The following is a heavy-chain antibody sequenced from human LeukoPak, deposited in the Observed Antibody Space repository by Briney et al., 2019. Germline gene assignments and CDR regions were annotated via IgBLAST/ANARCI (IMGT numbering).Heavy chain of an antibody. CDR3: ARESYGDYPDY. J-gene: IGHJ4*02. V-gene: IGHV3-64*01. Sequence: GGSLRLSCAASGFSFSTYAMHWIRQAPGKGLQFVATISNDGHNTFYANSVKGRFSISRDNSKKTVYLQMGSLRADDMGVYYCARESYGDYPDYWGQGTLVTVSS. CDR1: GFSFSTYA. CDR2: ISNDGHNT. D-gene: IGHD4-17*01.